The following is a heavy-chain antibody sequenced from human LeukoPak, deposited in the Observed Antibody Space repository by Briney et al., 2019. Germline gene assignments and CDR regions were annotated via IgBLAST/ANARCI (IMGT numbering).Heavy chain of an antibody. J-gene: IGHJ3*02. CDR1: GYTFTSYG. Sequence: ASVKVPCKASGYTFTSYGISWVRQAPGQGLEWMGWISAYNGNTNYAQKLQGRVTKTRDTSTSTVYMELSSLRSEDTAVYYCARDFRLAAAGTADAFDIWGQGTMVTVSS. V-gene: IGHV1-18*01. CDR2: ISAYNGNT. CDR3: ARDFRLAAAGTADAFDI. D-gene: IGHD6-13*01.